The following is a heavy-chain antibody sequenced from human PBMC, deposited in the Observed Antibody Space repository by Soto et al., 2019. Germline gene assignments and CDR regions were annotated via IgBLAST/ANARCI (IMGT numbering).Heavy chain of an antibody. V-gene: IGHV4-39*01. D-gene: IGHD3-22*01. Sequence: SETLSLTCTVSGGSISSSSYYWGWIRQPPGKGLEWIGSIYYSGSTYYNPSLKSRVTISVDTSKNQFSLKLSSVTAADTAVYYCARASYYYDSSGSALDYWGQGTLVTVSS. CDR3: ARASYYYDSSGSALDY. J-gene: IGHJ4*02. CDR1: GGSISSSSYY. CDR2: IYYSGST.